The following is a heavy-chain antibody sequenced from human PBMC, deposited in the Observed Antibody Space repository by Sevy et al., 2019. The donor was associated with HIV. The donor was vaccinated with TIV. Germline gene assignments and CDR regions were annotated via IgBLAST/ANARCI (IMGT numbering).Heavy chain of an antibody. CDR3: ARAGETYYYGSGSVAWFDP. CDR1: GGSISSYY. CDR2: IYTSGST. Sequence: SETLSLTCTVSGGSISSYYWSWIRQPAGKGLEWIGRIYTSGSTNYNPSLKSRVTMSVDTSKNQFSLKLSSVTAAETTVYYCARAGETYYYGSGSVAWFDPWGQGTLVTVSS. J-gene: IGHJ5*02. D-gene: IGHD3-10*01. V-gene: IGHV4-4*07.